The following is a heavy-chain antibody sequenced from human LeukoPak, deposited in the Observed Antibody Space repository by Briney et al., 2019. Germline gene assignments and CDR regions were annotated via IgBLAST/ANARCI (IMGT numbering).Heavy chain of an antibody. V-gene: IGHV1-46*01. D-gene: IGHD3-3*01. CDR3: ARVLYDFWSGYSDAFDI. CDR1: GYTFTSYY. J-gene: IGHJ3*02. Sequence: ASMKVSCKASGYTFTSYYMHWVRQAPGQGLEWMGIINPSGGSTSYAQKFQGRVTMTRDMSTSTVYMELSSLRSEDTAVYYCARVLYDFWSGYSDAFDIWGQGTMVTVSS. CDR2: INPSGGST.